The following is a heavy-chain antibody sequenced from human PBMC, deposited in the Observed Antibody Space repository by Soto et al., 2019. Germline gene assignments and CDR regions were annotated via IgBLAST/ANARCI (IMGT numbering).Heavy chain of an antibody. D-gene: IGHD2-2*01. CDR1: GCTFGSYA. CDR3: ARSQGSSTSLEIYYYYYYGMDV. CDR2: IIPIRGTA. Sequence: QVQLVQSGAEVKKPGSSVKVSCKASGCTFGSYAISWVRQAPGQGLEWMGGIIPIRGTANYAQKFKGRVTIAAEESTSTAYMELRSLRSEDTGVYYCARSQGSSTSLEIYYYYYYGMDVWGQGTTVNVSS. J-gene: IGHJ6*02. V-gene: IGHV1-69*01.